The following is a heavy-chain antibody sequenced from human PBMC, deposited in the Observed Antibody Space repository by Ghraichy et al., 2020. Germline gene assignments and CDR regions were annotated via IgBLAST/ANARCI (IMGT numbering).Heavy chain of an antibody. J-gene: IGHJ4*02. Sequence: GSLRLSCTVSGGSVSSGSYYWSWIRQPPGKGLEWIGYIYYSGSTNYNPSLKSRVTISVDTSKNQFSLKLSPVTAADTAVYYCARESIAAAGPVLDYWGQGTLVTVSS. V-gene: IGHV4-61*01. CDR2: IYYSGST. CDR3: ARESIAAAGPVLDY. D-gene: IGHD6-13*01. CDR1: GGSVSSGSYY.